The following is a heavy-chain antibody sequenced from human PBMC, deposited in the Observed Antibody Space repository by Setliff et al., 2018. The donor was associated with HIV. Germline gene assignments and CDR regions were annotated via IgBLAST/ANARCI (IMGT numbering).Heavy chain of an antibody. Sequence: GGSLRLSCAASGFTFSNYWMTWVRQSPGKGLECVANINQDGSERYYVDSVKGRFTISRDNAKNSLYLQLDSLIGEDTALYYCVRYPYSSTWPYFDYWGRGTLVTVSS. CDR2: INQDGSER. D-gene: IGHD6-13*01. CDR1: GFTFSNYW. V-gene: IGHV3-7*03. CDR3: VRYPYSSTWPYFDY. J-gene: IGHJ4*02.